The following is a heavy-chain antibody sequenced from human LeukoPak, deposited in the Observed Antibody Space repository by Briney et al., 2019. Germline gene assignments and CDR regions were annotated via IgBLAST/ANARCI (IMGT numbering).Heavy chain of an antibody. J-gene: IGHJ3*02. CDR2: IIPIFGTA. CDR1: GGTFSSYA. D-gene: IGHD3-22*01. CDR3: ATGDTYYYDSSGYFCAFDI. V-gene: IGHV1-69*05. Sequence: SVKVSCKASGGTFSSYAISWVRQAPGQGLEWVGGIIPIFGTANYAEKFQGRVTITTDESTSTAYMELSSLRSKDSAVYYCATGDTYYYDSSGYFCAFDIWGQGTMVTVSS.